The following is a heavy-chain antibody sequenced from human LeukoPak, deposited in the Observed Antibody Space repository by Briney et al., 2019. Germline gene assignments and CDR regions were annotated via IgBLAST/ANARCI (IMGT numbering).Heavy chain of an antibody. CDR2: ISGSGGST. CDR1: GFTFSSYA. CDR3: AKDPYDSSGYYHY. J-gene: IGHJ4*02. D-gene: IGHD3-22*01. Sequence: GASLRLSCAASGFTFSSYAMSWVRQAPGKGLEWVSAISGSGGSTYYADSVKGRLTISRDNSKNTLYLQMNSLRAEDTAVYYCAKDPYDSSGYYHYWGQGTLVTVSS. V-gene: IGHV3-23*01.